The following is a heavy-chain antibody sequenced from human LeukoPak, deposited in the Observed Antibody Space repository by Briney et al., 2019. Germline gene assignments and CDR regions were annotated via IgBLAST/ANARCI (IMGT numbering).Heavy chain of an antibody. CDR3: AKASQKYSVLDY. J-gene: IGHJ4*02. Sequence: GGSLRLSCAASGFTFDDYAMSWVRQAPGKGLEWVSAISGSGGSTYYADSVKGRFTISRDNSKNTLYLQMNSLRAEDTAVYYCAKASQKYSVLDYWGQGTLVTVSS. CDR1: GFTFDDYA. V-gene: IGHV3-23*01. CDR2: ISGSGGST. D-gene: IGHD4-11*01.